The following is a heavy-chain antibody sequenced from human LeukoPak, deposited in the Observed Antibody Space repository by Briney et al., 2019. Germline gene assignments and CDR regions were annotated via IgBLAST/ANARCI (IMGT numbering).Heavy chain of an antibody. J-gene: IGHJ4*02. V-gene: IGHV3-23*01. D-gene: IGHD3-22*01. CDR2: IDGGGGRT. CDR1: GFAFSSYA. CDR3: AKDFYDSSGSRYDY. Sequence: GGSLRLSCTASGFAFSSYAMSWVRQAPGVGLEWVSAIDGGGGRTWHADSVRGRFTISRDNSKNTLFMQMSSLRAEDTAVYYCAKDFYDSSGSRYDYWGQGTLVTVSS.